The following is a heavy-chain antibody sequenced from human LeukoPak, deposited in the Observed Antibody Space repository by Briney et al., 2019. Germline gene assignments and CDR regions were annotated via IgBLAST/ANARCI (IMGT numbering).Heavy chain of an antibody. J-gene: IGHJ4*02. Sequence: GASVKVSCKASGDTFTSYYMHWVRQAPGRGLEWMGWINPKSGGTNYAQKFPGRVTMTRDTSISTAYMELSSLRSDDTAIYYCARRVFSGWGYYFDYWGQGTLVTVSS. CDR2: INPKSGGT. D-gene: IGHD6-19*01. V-gene: IGHV1-2*02. CDR3: ARRVFSGWGYYFDY. CDR1: GDTFTSYY.